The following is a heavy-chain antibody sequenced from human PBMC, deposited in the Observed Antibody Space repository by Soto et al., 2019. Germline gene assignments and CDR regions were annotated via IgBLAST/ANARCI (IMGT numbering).Heavy chain of an antibody. D-gene: IGHD5-18*01. J-gene: IGHJ6*02. CDR2: ISGTGHRT. Sequence: EQLLESGGGLVQPGGSLRLSCAASGFTFSSYAMNWVRQAPGQGLEWVSAISGTGHRTYYADSVKGRFTVSSDNSKKTVYLQMNSLRAEDTAIYYCARGRIQLWSDMDVWGQGTTVTVSS. V-gene: IGHV3-23*01. CDR1: GFTFSSYA. CDR3: ARGRIQLWSDMDV.